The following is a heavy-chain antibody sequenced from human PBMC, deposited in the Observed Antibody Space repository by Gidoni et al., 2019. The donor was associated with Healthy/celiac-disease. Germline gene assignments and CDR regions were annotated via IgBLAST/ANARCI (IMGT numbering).Heavy chain of an antibody. CDR2: IYYNGST. Sequence: QLQLQESGPGLVKPSATLSLTCTVSGGSISSSSYYWGWIRQPPGKGLEWIGSIYYNGSTYYNPSLKSRVTISVDTSKNQFSLKLSSVTAADTAVYYCARTSWVGATTNPYYYYGMDVWGQGTTVTVSS. CDR1: GGSISSSSYY. D-gene: IGHD1-26*01. V-gene: IGHV4-39*01. J-gene: IGHJ6*02. CDR3: ARTSWVGATTNPYYYYGMDV.